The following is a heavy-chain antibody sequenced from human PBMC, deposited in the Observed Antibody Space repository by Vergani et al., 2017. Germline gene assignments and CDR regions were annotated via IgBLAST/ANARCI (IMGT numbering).Heavy chain of an antibody. D-gene: IGHD1-1*01. CDR3: ARVENSDAFDI. Sequence: QVQLQESGPGLVKPSETLSLTCTVSGGSISRYYWSWIRQPPGKGLEWIVYIYYSGSTNYNPSLKSRVTISVDTSKNQFSLKLSSVTAADTAVYYCARVENSDAFDIWGQGTMVTVSS. CDR1: GGSISRYY. CDR2: IYYSGST. V-gene: IGHV4-59*01. J-gene: IGHJ3*02.